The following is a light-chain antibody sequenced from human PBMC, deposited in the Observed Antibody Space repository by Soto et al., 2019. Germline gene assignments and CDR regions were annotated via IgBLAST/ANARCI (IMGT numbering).Light chain of an antibody. V-gene: IGKV1-5*03. CDR3: QQYNSPIT. CDR1: QSISSW. J-gene: IGKJ5*01. Sequence: DIQMTPSHSPLSASVGVRSAITRRAGQSISSWLAWYQQKPGKAPKLLIYKASSLESGVPSRFSGSGSGTEFTLTTSSLQPEDFATYYCQQYNSPITVGQGTRLEIK. CDR2: KAS.